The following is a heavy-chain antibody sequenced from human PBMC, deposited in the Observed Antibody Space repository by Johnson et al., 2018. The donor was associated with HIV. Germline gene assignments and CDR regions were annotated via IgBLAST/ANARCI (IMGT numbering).Heavy chain of an antibody. Sequence: QVQLVESGGGLVQPGGSLRLSCAASGFTFSSYAMHWVRQAQGRGLEWVAVISYDASKKYYADSVKGRFTISRDNSKNTLFLQMNSLRAEDTAVYYCARQKLGGGWTLDDAFDIWGQGTMVTVSS. CDR1: GFTFSSYA. D-gene: IGHD3-16*01. CDR2: ISYDASKK. V-gene: IGHV3-30*04. CDR3: ARQKLGGGWTLDDAFDI. J-gene: IGHJ3*02.